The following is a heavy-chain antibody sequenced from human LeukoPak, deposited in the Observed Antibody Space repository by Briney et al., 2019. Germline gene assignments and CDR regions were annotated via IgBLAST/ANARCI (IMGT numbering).Heavy chain of an antibody. CDR1: GFTFSSYG. J-gene: IGHJ4*02. V-gene: IGHV3-30*02. D-gene: IGHD1-26*01. Sequence: GGSLRLSCAVSGFTFSSYGMHWVRQAPGKGLEWVVFIRYDGSNKYYADSVKGRFTISRDNSKNTLYLQMNSLRAEDTAMYYCAKPYRGSYWGNDYFDYWGQGTLVTVSS. CDR2: IRYDGSNK. CDR3: AKPYRGSYWGNDYFDY.